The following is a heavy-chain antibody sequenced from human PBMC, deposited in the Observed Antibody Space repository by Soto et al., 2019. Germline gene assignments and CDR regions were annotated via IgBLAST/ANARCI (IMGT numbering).Heavy chain of an antibody. Sequence: SETLSLTCAVSGYPISSSYYWGWIRQSPGKGLEWIGSLYHIGSTYYNPSLKSRVTISVDSSKNQFSLRLTSVTAADTAVYYCASNSYYDFWSRYQRGSDLWGQGTVVSVSS. J-gene: IGHJ4*02. CDR1: GYPISSSYY. D-gene: IGHD3-3*01. CDR2: LYHIGST. CDR3: ASNSYYDFWSRYQRGSDL. V-gene: IGHV4-38-2*01.